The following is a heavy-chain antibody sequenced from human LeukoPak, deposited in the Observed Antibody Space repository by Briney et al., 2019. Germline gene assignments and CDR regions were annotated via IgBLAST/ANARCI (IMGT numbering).Heavy chain of an antibody. Sequence: GGSLRLSCAASGFTFSFYAMTWVRQAPGKGLEWVSGISDTGSNTYYAESVKGRFTISRDNSKNTLYLQMNSLRAEDTAIYYCAKYTSNWQHYHYHYGMDVWGQGTTVTVSS. CDR1: GFTFSFYA. CDR2: ISDTGSNT. J-gene: IGHJ6*02. V-gene: IGHV3-23*01. D-gene: IGHD6-13*01. CDR3: AKYTSNWQHYHYHYGMDV.